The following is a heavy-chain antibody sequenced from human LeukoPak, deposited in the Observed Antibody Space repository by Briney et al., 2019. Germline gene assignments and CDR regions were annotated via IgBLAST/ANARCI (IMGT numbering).Heavy chain of an antibody. CDR1: GFTFSSYA. D-gene: IGHD3-22*01. Sequence: SGGSLRLSCAASGFTFSSYAMSWVRQAPGKGLEWVSAISGSGGSTYYADSVKGRFTISRDNSKNTLYLQMNSLRAEDTAVYYCAKGRAYYYDSSGYPYWGQGTLVTVSS. V-gene: IGHV3-23*01. CDR2: ISGSGGST. J-gene: IGHJ4*02. CDR3: AKGRAYYYDSSGYPY.